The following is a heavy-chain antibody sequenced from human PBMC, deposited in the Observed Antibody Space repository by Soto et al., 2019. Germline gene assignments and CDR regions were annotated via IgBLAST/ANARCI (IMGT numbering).Heavy chain of an antibody. D-gene: IGHD7-27*01. CDR2: IKEDGGEK. V-gene: IGHV3-7*01. CDR3: ARLGRDIPFDY. CDR1: GFTFSSYS. Sequence: EVQLVESGGGLVQPGGSLRLSCAASGFTFSSYSMGWVRQAPGKGPEWVANIKEDGGEKYYVDSVRGRFTISRDNPKNLLYLHMGSLRAEDTAVYYCARLGRDIPFDYWGQGTLVTVSS. J-gene: IGHJ4*02.